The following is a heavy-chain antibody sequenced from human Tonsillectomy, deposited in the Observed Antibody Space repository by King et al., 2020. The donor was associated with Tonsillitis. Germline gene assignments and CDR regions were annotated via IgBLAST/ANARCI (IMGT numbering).Heavy chain of an antibody. CDR3: ARQEAVAGTRGPIDY. V-gene: IGHV4-39*01. Sequence: LQLQESGPGLVKPSETLSLTCTVSGGSISSSRYYWGWIRQPPGKGLEWIGSIYYSGSTYYNPSLKSRVTISVDTSKNQFSLKLSSVTAADTAVYYCARQEAVAGTRGPIDYWGQGTLVTVSS. J-gene: IGHJ4*02. CDR1: GGSISSSRYY. D-gene: IGHD6-19*01. CDR2: IYYSGST.